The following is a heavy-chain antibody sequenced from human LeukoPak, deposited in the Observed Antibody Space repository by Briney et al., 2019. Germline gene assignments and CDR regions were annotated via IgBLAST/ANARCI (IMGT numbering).Heavy chain of an antibody. CDR1: GYTFTSYG. Sequence: GASVKVSCKGSGYTFTSYGISWVRQAPGQGLEWMGWISAYNGNTNYAQKLQGRVTMTTDTSTSTAYMELRSLRSDDTAVYYCARDMVGGATTDYYYYGMDVWGQGTTVTVSS. CDR2: ISAYNGNT. J-gene: IGHJ6*02. CDR3: ARDMVGGATTDYYYYGMDV. V-gene: IGHV1-18*01. D-gene: IGHD1-26*01.